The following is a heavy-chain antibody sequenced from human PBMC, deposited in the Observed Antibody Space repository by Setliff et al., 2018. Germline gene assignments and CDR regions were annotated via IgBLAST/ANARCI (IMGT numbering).Heavy chain of an antibody. CDR2: IYIGGSA. V-gene: IGHV4-4*07. J-gene: IGHJ6*03. D-gene: IGHD6-19*01. Sequence: SETLSLTCTVSGGSISSYYWSWIRQPAGKGLEWIGHIYIGGSANYNPSLKSRVTMSIDTSKNQFSLKLNSVTAADTAVHYCAREQWLDPPGYYYMDVWAKGTTVTVSS. CDR3: AREQWLDPPGYYYMDV. CDR1: GGSISSYY.